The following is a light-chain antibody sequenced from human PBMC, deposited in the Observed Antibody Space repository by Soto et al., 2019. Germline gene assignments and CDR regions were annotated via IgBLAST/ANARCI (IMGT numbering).Light chain of an antibody. CDR3: QQYNSYQIT. Sequence: DIQMTQSPSSLSASVGDRVTITCRASQGISSWLAWYQQKPGKAPKLLIYDASSLESGVPSRFSGSGSGTEFTLTISSLQPDDFATYYCQQYNSYQITFGQGTRLEIK. CDR2: DAS. J-gene: IGKJ5*01. V-gene: IGKV1D-16*01. CDR1: QGISSW.